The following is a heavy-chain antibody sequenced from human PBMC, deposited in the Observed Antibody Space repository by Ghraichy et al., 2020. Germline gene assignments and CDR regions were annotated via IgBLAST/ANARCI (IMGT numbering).Heavy chain of an antibody. CDR2: ISGSGGST. V-gene: IGHV3-23*01. CDR3: AKLPPRTTVTTIVDY. Sequence: GGSLRLSCAASGFTFSSYAMSWVRQAPGKGLEWVSGISGSGGSTYYAESVKDRFTISRDNSENTLYLQMNSLRAEDTAVYYCAKLPPRTTVTTIVDYWGQGTLVTVSS. CDR1: GFTFSSYA. D-gene: IGHD4-17*01. J-gene: IGHJ4*02.